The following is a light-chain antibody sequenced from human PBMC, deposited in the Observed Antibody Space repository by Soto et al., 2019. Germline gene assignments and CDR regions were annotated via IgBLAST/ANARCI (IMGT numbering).Light chain of an antibody. CDR2: SLS. Sequence: DVVLTQIPLSSPVTVGQSASISCRSSQSLLHDDGQTYLTWFHQRPGQPPRLLINSLSNRFSGVPDRIRDGGAESDFSLKISSIEAEDFGVYYYLHATHYRPFTFGQLTNLLIK. V-gene: IGKV2-24*01. J-gene: IGKJ2*01. CDR1: QSLLHDDGQTY. CDR3: LHATHYRPFT.